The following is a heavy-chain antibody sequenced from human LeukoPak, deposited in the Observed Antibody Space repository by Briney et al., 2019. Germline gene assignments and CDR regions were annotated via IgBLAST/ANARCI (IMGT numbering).Heavy chain of an antibody. CDR3: ASGGVGVVIMPNY. CDR1: GYTFTSYA. CDR2: INAGNGNT. V-gene: IGHV1-3*01. J-gene: IGHJ4*02. Sequence: GASVKVSCKASGYTFTSYAMHWVRQAPGQRLEWMGWINAGNGNTEYSQKFQGRVTITRDTSASTAYMELSSLRSEDTAVYYCASGGVGVVIMPNYWGQGTLVTVSS. D-gene: IGHD3-3*01.